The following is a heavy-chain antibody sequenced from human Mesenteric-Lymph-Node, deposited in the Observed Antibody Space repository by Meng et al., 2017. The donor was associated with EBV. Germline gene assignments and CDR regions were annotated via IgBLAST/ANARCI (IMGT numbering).Heavy chain of an antibody. D-gene: IGHD6-19*01. CDR1: GGSISSSNW. V-gene: IGHV4-4*02. CDR3: ARVGQWLPINY. CDR2: IYHSGST. J-gene: IGHJ4*02. Sequence: QGQLQASAPGLVKLSGTPSLTCAVSGGSISSSNWWSWVLQPPGKGLQWIGEIYHSGSTNYNPSLKSRVTISVDKSKTQFSLNLSSVTAADTAVYYCARVGQWLPINYWGQGTLVTVSS.